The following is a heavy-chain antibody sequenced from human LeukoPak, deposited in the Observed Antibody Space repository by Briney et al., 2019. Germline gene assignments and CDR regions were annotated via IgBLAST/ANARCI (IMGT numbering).Heavy chain of an antibody. D-gene: IGHD4/OR15-4a*01. CDR2: ISGNSNYI. Sequence: PGGSLRLSCAASGFTFSTYAMNWVRQAPGKGLEWVSSISGNSNYIYYAESLKGRFPISRDNAKNLLYLQLNSLREEDTAVYYCAREEGTMGVVNDYWGQGTLVIVSS. J-gene: IGHJ4*02. CDR3: AREEGTMGVVNDY. CDR1: GFTFSTYA. V-gene: IGHV3-21*06.